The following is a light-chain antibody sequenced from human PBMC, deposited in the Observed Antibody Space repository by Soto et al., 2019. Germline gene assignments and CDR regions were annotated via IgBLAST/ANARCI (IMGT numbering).Light chain of an antibody. CDR3: LQDYNFPQT. J-gene: IGKJ2*01. CDR2: SAS. CDR1: QDIRSD. Sequence: AIQMTQSPSSLSASVGDIVTITCRASQDIRSDLGWYQQRPGKATKLLIYSASSLQSGLPSRFSGSGSGTNFHLTITSLQPEDFATYYCLQDYNFPQTFGQGTKLE. V-gene: IGKV1-6*01.